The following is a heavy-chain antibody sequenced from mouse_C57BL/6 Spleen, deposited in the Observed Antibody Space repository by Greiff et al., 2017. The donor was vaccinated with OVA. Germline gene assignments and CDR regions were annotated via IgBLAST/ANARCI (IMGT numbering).Heavy chain of an antibody. CDR2: ISSGSSTI. CDR3: ARGEFITTVVDWYFDV. D-gene: IGHD1-1*01. J-gene: IGHJ1*03. Sequence: EVKLVESGGGLVKPGGSLKLSCAASGFTFSDYGMHWVRQAPEKGLEWVAYISSGSSTIYYADTVKGRFTISRDNAKNTLFLQMTSLRSEDTAMYYCARGEFITTVVDWYFDVWGTGTTVTVSS. CDR1: GFTFSDYG. V-gene: IGHV5-17*01.